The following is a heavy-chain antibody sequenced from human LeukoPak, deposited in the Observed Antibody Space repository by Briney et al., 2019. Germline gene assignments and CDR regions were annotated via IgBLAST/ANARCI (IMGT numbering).Heavy chain of an antibody. J-gene: IGHJ4*02. CDR1: GFTFSSYG. Sequence: PGGSLRLSCVASGFTFSSYGMHWVRQAPGKGLEWVAFIRYDGSYEYYADSVKGRFTISRDNSKNTLYLQMNSLRAEDTAVYYCAKDESRWLVRLYCDHWGQGTLVTVSS. D-gene: IGHD6-19*01. CDR3: AKDESRWLVRLYCDH. V-gene: IGHV3-30*02. CDR2: IRYDGSYE.